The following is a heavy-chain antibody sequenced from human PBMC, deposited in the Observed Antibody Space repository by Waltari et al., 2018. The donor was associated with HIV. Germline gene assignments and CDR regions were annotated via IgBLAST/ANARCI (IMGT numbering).Heavy chain of an antibody. CDR1: GFTVRRNY. CDR2: IYSGGST. Sequence: EVQLVESGGGWVKPGGSLRLSCAASGFTVRRNYISWVRQAPGKGLEWVSVIYSGGSTYYADSVKGRFTISRDNSKNTLYLQMNSLRAEDTAVYYCARVPGMDSSGQYWGQGTLVTVSS. CDR3: ARVPGMDSSGQY. J-gene: IGHJ4*02. D-gene: IGHD6-19*01. V-gene: IGHV3-66*01.